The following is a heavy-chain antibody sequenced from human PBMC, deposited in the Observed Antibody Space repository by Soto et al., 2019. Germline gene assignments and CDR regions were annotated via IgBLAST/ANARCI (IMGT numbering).Heavy chain of an antibody. J-gene: IGHJ4*02. Sequence: HPGGSLRLSCAASGFTFGQHPMTWVRQAPGKGLEWVAYINHDGSSTSYVDSVKGRFTISRDNAKNSLYLQMNSLRVDDTALYYCARDQDWALDYWGQGVTVVTVSS. CDR3: ARDQDWALDY. CDR2: INHDGSST. CDR1: GFTFGQHP. V-gene: IGHV3-7*01. D-gene: IGHD2-21*01.